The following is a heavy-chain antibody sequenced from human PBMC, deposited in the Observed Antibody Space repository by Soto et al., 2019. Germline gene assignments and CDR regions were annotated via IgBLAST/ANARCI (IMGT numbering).Heavy chain of an antibody. J-gene: IGHJ6*02. Sequence: GGSLRLSCAASGFTFSSYGMHWVRQAPGKGLEWVAVISYDGSNKYYADSVKGRFTISRDNSKNTLYLQMNSLRAEDTAVYYCAILSXDYDFWSGYSYYYGMDVWGQGTTVTVSS. D-gene: IGHD3-3*01. CDR2: ISYDGSNK. V-gene: IGHV3-30*03. CDR3: AILSXDYDFWSGYSYYYGMDV. CDR1: GFTFSSYG.